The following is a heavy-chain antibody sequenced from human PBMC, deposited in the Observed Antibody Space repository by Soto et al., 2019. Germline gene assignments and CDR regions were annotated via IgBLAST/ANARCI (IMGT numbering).Heavy chain of an antibody. CDR2: TYYRSKWYK. CDR3: ARDLKLRLFDY. Sequence: SQTLSLTCAISGDSVSSNSASWNCIRQSPSRGLEWLGSTYYRSKWYKDYAVSVKSRITINPDTSKNLFSLQLNSVTPEDTAVYYFARDLKLRLFDYWGQGTLVTVSS. D-gene: IGHD1-1*01. V-gene: IGHV6-1*01. J-gene: IGHJ4*02. CDR1: GDSVSSNSAS.